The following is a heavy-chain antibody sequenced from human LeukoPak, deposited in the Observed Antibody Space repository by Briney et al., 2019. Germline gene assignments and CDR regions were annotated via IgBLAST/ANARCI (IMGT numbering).Heavy chain of an antibody. V-gene: IGHV3-21*01. CDR3: AREENGHDAFDI. CDR2: ISSSSSYI. J-gene: IGHJ3*02. CDR1: GFTFSSYS. Sequence: GGSLRLSCAASGFTFSSYSMNWVRQAPGKGLEWVSSISSSSSYIYYADSVKGRFTISRDNAKNSLYLQMNSLRAEDTAVYYCAREENGHDAFDIWGQGTMVTVSS.